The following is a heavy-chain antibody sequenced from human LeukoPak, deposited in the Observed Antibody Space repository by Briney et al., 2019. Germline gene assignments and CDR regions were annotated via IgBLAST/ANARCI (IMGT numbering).Heavy chain of an antibody. CDR3: ARGGDYKNDY. V-gene: IGHV3-74*01. CDR1: GFTFSSYW. J-gene: IGHJ4*02. CDR2: INGAGSSI. D-gene: IGHD4-17*01. Sequence: GGSLRLSCAASGFTFSSYWMHWVRHTPGKGLVWVSRINGAGSSISYADSVKGRVTISRDNAKNTLYLQMNNLRAEDTAVYYCARGGDYKNDYWGQGTLVTVSS.